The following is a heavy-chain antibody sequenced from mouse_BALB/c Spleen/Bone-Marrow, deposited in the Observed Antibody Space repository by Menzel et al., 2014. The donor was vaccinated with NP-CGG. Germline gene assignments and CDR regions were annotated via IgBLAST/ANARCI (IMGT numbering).Heavy chain of an antibody. V-gene: IGHV5-6-5*01. CDR2: ISSGSST. J-gene: IGHJ4*01. Sequence: EVKLQESGGGLVKPGGSLKLSCAASGFTFSSYAMSWVRQTPEKRLEWVASISSGSSTYYPDGVKGRFTISRDNARNILYLQVSSLRSGDTAMYYCARGRTRGYTMDYWGQGTSVTVSS. CDR1: GFTFSSYA. CDR3: ARGRTRGYTMDY.